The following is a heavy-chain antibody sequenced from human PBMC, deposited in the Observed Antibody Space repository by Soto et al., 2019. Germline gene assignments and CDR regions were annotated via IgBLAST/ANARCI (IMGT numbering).Heavy chain of an antibody. CDR1: GDSVSSNSAA. CDR2: TYYRSKWYN. CDR3: ARTNTAMANYYYGMDV. Sequence: SQTLSLTCAISGDSVSSNSAARNWIRQSPSRGLEWLGRTYYRSKWYNDYAVSVKSRITINPDTSKNQFSLQLNSVTPEDTAVYYCARTNTAMANYYYGMDVWGQGTTVTVSS. D-gene: IGHD5-18*01. V-gene: IGHV6-1*01. J-gene: IGHJ6*02.